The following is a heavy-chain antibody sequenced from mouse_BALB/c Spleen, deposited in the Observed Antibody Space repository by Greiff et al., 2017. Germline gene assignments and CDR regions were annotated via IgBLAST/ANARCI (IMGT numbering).Heavy chain of an antibody. D-gene: IGHD1-1*01. CDR1: GFAFSSFD. CDR2: ISSGGGST. CDR3: ARPPYYDDYAMDY. J-gene: IGHJ4*01. Sequence: LVESGGGLVKPGGSLKLSCAASGFAFSSFDMSWVRQTPEKRLEWVAYISSGGGSTYYPDTVKGRFTISRDNAKNTLYLQMSSLKSEDTAMYYCARPPYYDDYAMDYWGQGTSVTVSS. V-gene: IGHV5-12-1*01.